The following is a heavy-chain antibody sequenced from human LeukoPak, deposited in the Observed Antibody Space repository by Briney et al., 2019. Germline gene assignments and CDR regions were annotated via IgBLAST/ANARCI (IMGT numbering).Heavy chain of an antibody. J-gene: IGHJ4*02. CDR1: GFTFSSYE. CDR2: ISSSGSTI. D-gene: IGHD1-26*01. CDR3: AGKTSGSYFFDY. Sequence: GGSLRLSCAASGFTFSSYEMNWVRQAPGKGLEWVSYISSSGSTIYYADSVKGRFTISRDNAKNSLYLQMNSLRAEDTAVYYCAGKTSGSYFFDYWGQGTLVTVSS. V-gene: IGHV3-48*03.